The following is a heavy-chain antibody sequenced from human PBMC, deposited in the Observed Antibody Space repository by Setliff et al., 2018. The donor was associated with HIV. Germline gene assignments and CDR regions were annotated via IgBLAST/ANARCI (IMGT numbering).Heavy chain of an antibody. Sequence: SVKVSCKASGGTFSSYAISWVRQAPGQGLEWMGGIIPIFGTANYAQKFQGRVTITADESTSTAYMELSSLRSEDTAVYYCARVGDGSKLPHQYYYYYMDVWGKGTTVTVSS. V-gene: IGHV1-69*13. CDR1: GGTFSSYA. CDR3: ARVGDGSKLPHQYYYYYMDV. CDR2: IIPIFGTA. J-gene: IGHJ6*03. D-gene: IGHD3-10*01.